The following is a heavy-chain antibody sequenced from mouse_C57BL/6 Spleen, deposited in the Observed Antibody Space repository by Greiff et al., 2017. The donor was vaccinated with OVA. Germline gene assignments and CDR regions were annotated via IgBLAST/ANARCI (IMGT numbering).Heavy chain of an antibody. J-gene: IGHJ2*01. CDR2: IDPSDSST. V-gene: IGHV1-69*01. CDR1: GYTFTSYW. D-gene: IGHD1-1*01. Sequence: QVQLQQPGAELVMPGASVKLSCKASGYTFTSYWMHWVKQRPGQGLEWIGEIDPSDSSTNYNQKFQGHSTLTVDTSSSTAYMQLSSLTAEDSAVYYCARNSGNPHCFDYWGQGTTLTVSS. CDR3: ARNSGNPHCFDY.